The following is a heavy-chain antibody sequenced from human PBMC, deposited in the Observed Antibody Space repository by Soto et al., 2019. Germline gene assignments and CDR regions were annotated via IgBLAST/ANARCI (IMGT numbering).Heavy chain of an antibody. CDR1: GGTFSSYA. D-gene: IGHD3-9*01. CDR3: ARELTRAHGYLDY. V-gene: IGHV1-69*13. J-gene: IGHJ4*02. Sequence: GASVKVSCKASGGTFSSYAISWVRQAPGQGLEWMGGIIPIFGTANYAQKFQGRVTITADESTSTAYMELSSLRSEDTAVYYCARELTRAHGYLDYWGQGTLVTGSS. CDR2: IIPIFGTA.